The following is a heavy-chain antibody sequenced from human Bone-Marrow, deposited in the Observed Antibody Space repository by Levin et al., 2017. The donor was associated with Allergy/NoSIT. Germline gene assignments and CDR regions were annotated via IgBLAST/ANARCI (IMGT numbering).Heavy chain of an antibody. CDR2: ISYDGSNK. CDR3: ARRGSSAPIYWYFDL. J-gene: IGHJ2*01. V-gene: IGHV3-30*04. Sequence: QAGGSLRLSCAASGFTFSSYAMHWVRQAPGKGLEWVAVISYDGSNKYYADSVKGRFTISRDNSKNTLYLQMNSLRAEDTAVYYCARRGSSAPIYWYFDLWGRGTLVTVSS. CDR1: GFTFSSYA. D-gene: IGHD6-13*01.